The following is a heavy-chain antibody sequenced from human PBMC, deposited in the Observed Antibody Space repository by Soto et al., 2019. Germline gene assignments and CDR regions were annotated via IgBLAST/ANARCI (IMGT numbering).Heavy chain of an antibody. J-gene: IGHJ6*02. CDR2: LGFDGGGR. Sequence: QMQLVESGGGVVQPGTSLRLSCAASGFDFSSYGMHWVRQTPGKGLEWVAVLGFDGGGRYYADSVKGRFTISRDNSKKMLYLQKDSLRAEDTALYYCAREPVGPDYAMDVWGQGTTVTVSS. CDR3: AREPVGPDYAMDV. CDR1: GFDFSSYG. V-gene: IGHV3-33*01. D-gene: IGHD1-26*01.